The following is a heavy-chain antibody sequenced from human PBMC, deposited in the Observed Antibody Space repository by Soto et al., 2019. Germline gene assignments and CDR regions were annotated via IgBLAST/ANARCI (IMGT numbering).Heavy chain of an antibody. V-gene: IGHV4-59*01. J-gene: IGHJ4*02. CDR1: GASISSYY. D-gene: IGHD3-22*01. CDR3: ARSRGGYFDY. Sequence: PSETLSLTSTVSGASISSYYWSWIRQPPGKGLEWIGYIYYSGSTNYNPSLKSRVTISLDTSKNQFSLKLSSVTAADTAVYYCARSRGGYFDYWGQGTLVTVSS. CDR2: IYYSGST.